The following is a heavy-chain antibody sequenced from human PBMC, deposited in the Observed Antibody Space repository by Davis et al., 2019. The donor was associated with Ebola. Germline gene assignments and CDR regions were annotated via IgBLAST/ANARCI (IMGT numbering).Heavy chain of an antibody. V-gene: IGHV4-59*01. CDR3: ARGVDTAMDLYYYYGMDV. CDR1: GGSISSYY. Sequence: SETLSLTCTVSGGSISSYYWSWIRQPPGKGLEWIGYIYYSGSTNYNPSLKSRVTISVDTSKKPFSLKLSSVTAADTAVYYCARGVDTAMDLYYYYGMDVWGQGTTVTVSS. D-gene: IGHD5-18*01. CDR2: IYYSGST. J-gene: IGHJ6*02.